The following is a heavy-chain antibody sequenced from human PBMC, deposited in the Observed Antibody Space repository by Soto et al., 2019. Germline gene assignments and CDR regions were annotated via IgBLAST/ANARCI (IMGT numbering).Heavy chain of an antibody. Sequence: QITLKESGPTLVKATQTLTLTCSFSGFSLRNTEESVSWIRQPPGKALQWLGIIYWDDEKRYSPSVKSTLTITKDTSKNHVVLMMTNLDPMDTGTYYCAHRRYKWNVWDCVDSWGEGTLVTVSS. CDR3: AHRRYKWNVWDCVDS. V-gene: IGHV2-5*02. CDR2: IYWDDEK. J-gene: IGHJ5*01. D-gene: IGHD1-20*01. CDR1: GFSLRNTEES.